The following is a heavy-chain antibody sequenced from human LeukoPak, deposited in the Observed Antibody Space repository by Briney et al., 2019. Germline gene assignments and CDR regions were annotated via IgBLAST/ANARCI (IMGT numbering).Heavy chain of an antibody. D-gene: IGHD1-1*01. CDR3: ARGVGLTQGGTFDY. CDR1: GYSISSGFY. V-gene: IGHV4-38-2*02. CDR2: IYHSGST. Sequence: PSETLSLTCTVSGYSISSGFYWGWIRQPPGKGLEWIGSIYHSGSTHYNSSLKSRVTISVDTSKNQLSLKLSSVTAADTAVYYCARGVGLTQGGTFDYWGQGTLVTVSS. J-gene: IGHJ4*02.